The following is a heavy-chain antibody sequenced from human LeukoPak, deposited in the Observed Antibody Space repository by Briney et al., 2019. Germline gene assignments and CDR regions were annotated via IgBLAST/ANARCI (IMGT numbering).Heavy chain of an antibody. CDR1: GYTFTSYY. CDR2: IDPSGVST. Sequence: ASVKVSCKTSGYTFTSYYMHWVRQAPGQGLELMGIIDPSGVSTTYAQKFQGRVTMTRDMSTSTVHMELNSLRSEDTAVYYCARNHKIAARAENYYYMDVWGKGTTVTVSS. V-gene: IGHV1-46*01. J-gene: IGHJ6*03. D-gene: IGHD6-13*01. CDR3: ARNHKIAARAENYYYMDV.